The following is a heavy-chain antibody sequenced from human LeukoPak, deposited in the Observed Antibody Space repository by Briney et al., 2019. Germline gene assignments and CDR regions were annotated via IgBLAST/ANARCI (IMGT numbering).Heavy chain of an antibody. CDR2: ISSSSTHI. CDR1: GFTLSSYS. Sequence: GGSLRLSCAAAGFTLSSYSMNWVRQAPGKGLEWVSYISSSSTHIYYADSVKGRFTISRDNARNSLYLQMNSLRAEDTAIYYCAGSEHSSSSFDYWGQGTLVTVSS. V-gene: IGHV3-21*01. CDR3: AGSEHSSSSFDY. D-gene: IGHD6-6*01. J-gene: IGHJ4*02.